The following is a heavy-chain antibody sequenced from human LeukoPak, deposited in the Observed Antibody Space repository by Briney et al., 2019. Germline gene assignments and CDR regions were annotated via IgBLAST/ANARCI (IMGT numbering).Heavy chain of an antibody. D-gene: IGHD3-10*01. J-gene: IGHJ5*02. CDR2: IYYSGST. V-gene: IGHV4-59*01. CDR1: GGSISSYY. CDR3: ARSSGGYGSGSYYTSP. Sequence: SETLSLTCTVSGGSISSYYWSWIRQPPGKGLEWIGYIYYSGSTNYNPSLKSRVTISVDTSKNQFSLKLSSVTAADTAVYYCARSSGGYGSGSYYTSPWGQGTLVTVSS.